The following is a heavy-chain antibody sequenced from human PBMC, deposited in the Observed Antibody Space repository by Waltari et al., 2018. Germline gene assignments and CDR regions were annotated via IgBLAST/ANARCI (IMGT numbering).Heavy chain of an antibody. CDR1: GFSIDDYS. J-gene: IGHJ6*02. V-gene: IGHV3-48*01. Sequence: EIQLVQSGGGLAQPGGSVRLSCVATGFSIDDYSLNWVRQAPGKGLEWVSYSTGSSRNKYYADSVRGRFTISRDNAKNSLYLQMNSLRGEDTAVYYCARPVRISGNYGLDVWGQGTTVIVSS. CDR2: STGSSRNK. CDR3: ARPVRISGNYGLDV.